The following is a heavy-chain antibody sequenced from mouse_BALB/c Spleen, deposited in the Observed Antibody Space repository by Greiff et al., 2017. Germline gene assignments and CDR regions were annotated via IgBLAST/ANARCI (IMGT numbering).Heavy chain of an antibody. CDR1: GYTFTDYN. Sequence: VQLKESGPELVKPGASVKIPCTASGYTFTDYNMDWVKQSPGKSLEWIGDINPDNGGTIYNQKFKGKATLTVDKSSSTAYMELRSLTSEDTAVYYCARDPYGYSMDYWGQGTSVTVSS. CDR2: INPDNGGT. CDR3: ARDPYGYSMDY. J-gene: IGHJ4*01. D-gene: IGHD1-2*01. V-gene: IGHV1-18*01.